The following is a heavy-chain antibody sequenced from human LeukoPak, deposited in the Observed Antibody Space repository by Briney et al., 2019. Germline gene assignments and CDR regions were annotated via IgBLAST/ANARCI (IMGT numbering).Heavy chain of an antibody. CDR3: ARAGRYYYDSSGYYYDAFDI. CDR2: ISSSSSTI. J-gene: IGHJ3*02. CDR1: GFTFSSYS. V-gene: IGHV3-48*01. Sequence: PGGSLRLSCAASGFTFSSYSMNWVRQAPGKVLEWVSYISSSSSTIYYADSVKGRFTISRDNAKNSLYLQMNSLRAEDTAVYYCARAGRYYYDSSGYYYDAFDIWGQGTMVTVSS. D-gene: IGHD3-22*01.